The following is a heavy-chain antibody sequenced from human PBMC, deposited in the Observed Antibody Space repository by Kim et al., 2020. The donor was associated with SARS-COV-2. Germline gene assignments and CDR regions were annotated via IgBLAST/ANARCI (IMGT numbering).Heavy chain of an antibody. D-gene: IGHD3-10*01. V-gene: IGHV3-23*01. CDR2: ISGSGGST. Sequence: GGSLRLSCAASGFTFSSYAMSWVRQAPGKGLEWVSAISGSGGSTYYADSVKGRFTISRDNSKNTLYLQMNSLRAEDTAVYYCAKPEGVRGVIQYGPFDYWGQGTLVTVSS. J-gene: IGHJ4*02. CDR1: GFTFSSYA. CDR3: AKPEGVRGVIQYGPFDY.